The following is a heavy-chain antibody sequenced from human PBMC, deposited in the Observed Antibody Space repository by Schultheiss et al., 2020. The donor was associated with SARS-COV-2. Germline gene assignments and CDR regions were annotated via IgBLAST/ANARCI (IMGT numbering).Heavy chain of an antibody. J-gene: IGHJ4*02. Sequence: GGSLRLSCAASGFTFSSYAMSWVRQAPGKGLEWVCGIDWSGESTGYVDSVKGRFTISRDNSKNMVFLQMNSLKTEDTAVYYCTTSGYYYGSGSELDYWGQGTLVTVSS. D-gene: IGHD3-10*01. CDR1: GFTFSSYA. CDR3: TTSGYYYGSGSELDY. V-gene: IGHV3-23*05. CDR2: IDWSGEST.